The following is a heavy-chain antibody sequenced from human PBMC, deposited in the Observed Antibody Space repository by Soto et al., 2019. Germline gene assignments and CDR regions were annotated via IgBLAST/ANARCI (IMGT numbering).Heavy chain of an antibody. CDR2: IYYSGST. Sequence: SETLSLTCTVSGGSISSYYWSWIRQPPGKGLEWIGYIYYSGSTNYNPSLKCRVTISVDTSKIRFSLKLSSVTAADTAVYYCARLYSSSLYYYYYYMDVWGKGTTVTVSS. V-gene: IGHV4-59*08. CDR3: ARLYSSSLYYYYYYMDV. CDR1: GGSISSYY. J-gene: IGHJ6*03. D-gene: IGHD6-6*01.